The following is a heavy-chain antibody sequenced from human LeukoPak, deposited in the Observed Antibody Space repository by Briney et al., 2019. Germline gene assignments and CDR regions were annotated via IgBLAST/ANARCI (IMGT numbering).Heavy chain of an antibody. V-gene: IGHV1-69*13. Sequence: SVKVSCKASGGTFSSYAISWVRQAPGQGLEWMGGIIPIFGTANYAQKFQGRVTITADESTSTAYMELSSLRSEDTAVYYCARGEPDYYDSSGYYSPFDYWGQGTLVTVSS. J-gene: IGHJ4*02. CDR2: IIPIFGTA. CDR1: GGTFSSYA. CDR3: ARGEPDYYDSSGYYSPFDY. D-gene: IGHD3-22*01.